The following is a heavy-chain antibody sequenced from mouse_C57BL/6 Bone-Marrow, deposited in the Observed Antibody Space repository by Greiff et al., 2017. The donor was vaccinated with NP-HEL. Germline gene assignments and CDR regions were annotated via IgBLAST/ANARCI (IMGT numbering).Heavy chain of an antibody. J-gene: IGHJ2*01. CDR2: ISSGGSYT. CDR1: GFTFSSYG. Sequence: DVKLVESGGDLVKPGGSLKLSCAASGFTFSSYGMSWVRQTPDKRLEWVATISSGGSYTYYPASDRGPGKRTRDNAKNTLYLQMSSLKSEDTAMYYCARHPYYFDYWGQGTTLTVSS. V-gene: IGHV5-6*02. CDR3: ARHPYYFDY.